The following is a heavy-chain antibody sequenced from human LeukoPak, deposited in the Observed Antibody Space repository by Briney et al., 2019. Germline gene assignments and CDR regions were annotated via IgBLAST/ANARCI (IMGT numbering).Heavy chain of an antibody. D-gene: IGHD4-17*01. V-gene: IGHV4-34*01. CDR2: INHSGST. CDR3: ARGRMTTVTLYYYYYYYMDV. J-gene: IGHJ6*03. Sequence: PSETLSLTCAVYGGSFSGYYWSWIRQPPGKGLEWIGEINHSGSTNYNPSLKSRVTISVDTSKNQFSLKLSSVTAADTAVYYCARGRMTTVTLYYYYYYYMDVWGKGTTVTVSS. CDR1: GGSFSGYY.